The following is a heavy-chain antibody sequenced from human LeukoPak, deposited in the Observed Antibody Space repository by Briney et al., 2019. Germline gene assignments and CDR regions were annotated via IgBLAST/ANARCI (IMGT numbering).Heavy chain of an antibody. D-gene: IGHD6-13*01. J-gene: IGHJ6*03. CDR3: ASHTSNWLDYYYYMDV. CDR1: GFTFSSYG. CDR2: IRYDGSNK. Sequence: GGSLRLSCAASGFTFSSYGMHWVRQAPGKGLEWVAFIRYDGSNKYYADSVKGRFTISRDNSKNTLYLQMNSLRADDTAVYYCASHTSNWLDYYYYMDVWGKGTTVTISS. V-gene: IGHV3-30*02.